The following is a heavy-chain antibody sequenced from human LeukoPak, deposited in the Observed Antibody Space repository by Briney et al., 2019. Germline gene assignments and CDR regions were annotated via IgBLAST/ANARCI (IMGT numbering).Heavy chain of an antibody. D-gene: IGHD1-26*01. CDR1: GYTFTVYG. V-gene: IGHV1-18*01. Sequence: ASVKVSCKASGYTFTVYGISWVRQAPGQGLEWMGWISVYNGNTNYAQKLQGRVTMTTDTSTSTAYMELRSLRSDDTAVYYCASRGSISGRYDFDYWGQGTLVTVSS. CDR3: ASRGSISGRYDFDY. J-gene: IGHJ4*02. CDR2: ISVYNGNT.